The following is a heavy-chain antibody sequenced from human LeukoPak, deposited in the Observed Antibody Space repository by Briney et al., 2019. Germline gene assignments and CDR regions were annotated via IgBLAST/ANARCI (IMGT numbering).Heavy chain of an antibody. D-gene: IGHD3-10*01. CDR1: GGSFSGYY. V-gene: IGHV4-34*01. Sequence: KPSETLSLTCAVYGGSFSGYYWSWIRQPPGKGLEWIGEINHSGSTNYNPSLKSRVTISVDTSKNQFSLKLSSVTAADTAVYYCARLLLWFGELSFDYWGQGILVTVSS. CDR3: ARLLLWFGELSFDY. CDR2: INHSGST. J-gene: IGHJ4*02.